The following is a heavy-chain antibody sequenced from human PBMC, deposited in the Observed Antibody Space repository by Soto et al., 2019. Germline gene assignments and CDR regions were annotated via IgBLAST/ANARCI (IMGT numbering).Heavy chain of an antibody. J-gene: IGHJ4*02. CDR2: IYYSGST. Sequence: QVQLQESGTGLVKPSQTLSLTCTVSGGSISSGVYYWIWIRQHPGKGLEWIGYIYYSGSTYYNPSLKCRVTISVDTSKNQFSLKLSSVTAADTAVYYYAKTPRYWGKGTLVTVSS. CDR3: AKTPRY. D-gene: IGHD2-15*01. CDR1: GGSISSGVYY. V-gene: IGHV4-31*03.